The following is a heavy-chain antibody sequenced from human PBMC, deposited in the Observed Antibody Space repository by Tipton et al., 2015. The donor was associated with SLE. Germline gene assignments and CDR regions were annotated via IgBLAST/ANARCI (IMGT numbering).Heavy chain of an antibody. Sequence: RSLRLSCAASGFTFDDYAMHWVRQAPGKGLEWVSGISWNSGSIYYADSVKGRFTISRDNSKNTLYLQMNSLRAEDTAVYYCAKASAEAAAGMGDYWGQGTLVTVSS. CDR2: ISWNSGSI. CDR1: GFTFDDYA. CDR3: AKASAEAAAGMGDY. D-gene: IGHD6-13*01. V-gene: IGHV3-9*01. J-gene: IGHJ4*02.